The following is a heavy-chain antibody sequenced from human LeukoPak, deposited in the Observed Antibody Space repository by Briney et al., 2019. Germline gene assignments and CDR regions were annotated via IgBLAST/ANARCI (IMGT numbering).Heavy chain of an antibody. J-gene: IGHJ4*02. Sequence: GGSLRLSCVASGFTVSSNYMSWVRQAPGKGLEWISVIYSAGNTYYADSVKGRFTISRHNSENTLYLHMNSLRVEDTAVYFCARGGTPGYSSGRIDYWGQGTLVTVSS. CDR2: IYSAGNT. D-gene: IGHD6-19*01. V-gene: IGHV3-53*04. CDR1: GFTVSSNY. CDR3: ARGGTPGYSSGRIDY.